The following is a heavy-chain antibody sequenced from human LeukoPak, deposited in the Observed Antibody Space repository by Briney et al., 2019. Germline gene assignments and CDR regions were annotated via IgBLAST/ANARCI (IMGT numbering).Heavy chain of an antibody. J-gene: IGHJ4*02. D-gene: IGHD6-13*01. Sequence: EASVKVSCKASGYTFTGYYMHWVRQAPGQGLEWMGWINPNSGGTNYAQKFQGWVTMTRDTSISTAYMELSRLRSDDTAVYYCASSMFSLSSSWPLLYWGQGTLVTVSS. CDR2: INPNSGGT. V-gene: IGHV1-2*04. CDR3: ASSMFSLSSSWPLLY. CDR1: GYTFTGYY.